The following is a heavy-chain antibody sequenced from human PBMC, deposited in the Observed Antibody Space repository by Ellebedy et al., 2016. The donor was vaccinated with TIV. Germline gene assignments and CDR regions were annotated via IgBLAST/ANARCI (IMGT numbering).Heavy chain of an antibody. Sequence: PGGSLRLSCAASGFIFSSYAMSWVRQAPGKGLEWVSGISGSGGSTNYVDSVKGRFTISRDNSKNTLNLQMNSLRAEDTAVYYCVKGRGGYYYYGMDVWGQGTTVTVSS. V-gene: IGHV3-23*01. D-gene: IGHD3-16*01. J-gene: IGHJ6*02. CDR2: ISGSGGST. CDR1: GFIFSSYA. CDR3: VKGRGGYYYYGMDV.